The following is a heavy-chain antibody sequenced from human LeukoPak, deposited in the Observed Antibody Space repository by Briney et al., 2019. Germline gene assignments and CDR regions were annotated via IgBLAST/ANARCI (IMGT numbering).Heavy chain of an antibody. CDR2: IYYSGRT. CDR3: ARRHDSSGYGAFDI. V-gene: IGHV4-39*01. J-gene: IGHJ3*02. CDR1: GGSISSSSYY. D-gene: IGHD3-22*01. Sequence: SETLSLTCTVSGGSISSSSYYWGWLRQPPGKGLEWIGSIYYSGRTYYNPSLKSRVTISVDTSKNQFSLKLSSVTAADTAVYYCARRHDSSGYGAFDIWGQGTMVTVSS.